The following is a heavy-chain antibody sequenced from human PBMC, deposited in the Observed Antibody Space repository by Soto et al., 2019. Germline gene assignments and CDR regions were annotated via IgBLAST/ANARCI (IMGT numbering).Heavy chain of an antibody. CDR3: ASGKVVTPPSYWYFDL. CDR1: GGTFSSYA. J-gene: IGHJ2*01. Sequence: QVQLVQSGAEVKKPGSSVKVSCKASGGTFSSYAISWVRQAPGPGLEWMGGIIPIFGTANYAQKFQGRVPITADESSSTAYMELSSLRSEDTAVYYCASGKVVTPPSYWYFDLWGRGTLVTVSS. V-gene: IGHV1-69*12. D-gene: IGHD2-21*02. CDR2: IIPIFGTA.